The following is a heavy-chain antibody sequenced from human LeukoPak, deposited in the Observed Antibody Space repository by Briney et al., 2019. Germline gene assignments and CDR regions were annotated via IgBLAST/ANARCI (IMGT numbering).Heavy chain of an antibody. CDR2: IYYSGRA. Sequence: SETLSLTCTVSGGSISSNDYYWGWIRQPPGKGLEWIGSIYYSGRAYYNPSLKSRVTISVDTSKNQFSVRLSSVTATDTAVYYCARADGSVWPTGEFDYWGQGTLVTVSS. V-gene: IGHV4-39*01. CDR1: GGSISSNDYY. J-gene: IGHJ4*02. D-gene: IGHD6-19*01. CDR3: ARADGSVWPTGEFDY.